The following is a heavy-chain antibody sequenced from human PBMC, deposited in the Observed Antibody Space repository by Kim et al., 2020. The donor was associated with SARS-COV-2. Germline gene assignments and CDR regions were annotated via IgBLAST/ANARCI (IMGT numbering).Heavy chain of an antibody. Sequence: GGSLRLSCAASGFTFSSYSMNWVRQAPGNGLEWVSSISSSSSYIYYADSVKGRFTISRDNAKNSLYLQMNSLRAEDTAVYYCARDFPNKQWLVDSPSWGQGTLVTVSS. CDR1: GFTFSSYS. J-gene: IGHJ5*02. V-gene: IGHV3-21*01. CDR3: ARDFPNKQWLVDSPS. D-gene: IGHD6-19*01. CDR2: ISSSSSYI.